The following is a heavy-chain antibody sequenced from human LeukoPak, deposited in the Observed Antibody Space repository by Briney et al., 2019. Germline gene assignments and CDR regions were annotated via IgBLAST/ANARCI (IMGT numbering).Heavy chain of an antibody. CDR1: GFTFSDYY. CDR3: ARSPRDDVSSIDY. V-gene: IGHV3-11*01. CDR2: ISSSGSTI. Sequence: GGSLRLSCAASGFTFSDYYMSWIRQAPGKGLEWVSYISSSGSTIYYADSVKGRFTISRDNAKNSLYLQMNSLRAEDTAVYYCARSPRDDVSSIDYWGQGTLVTVSS. J-gene: IGHJ4*02. D-gene: IGHD3-3*01.